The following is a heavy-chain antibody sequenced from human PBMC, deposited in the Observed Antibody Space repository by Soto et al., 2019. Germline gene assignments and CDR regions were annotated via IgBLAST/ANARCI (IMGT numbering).Heavy chain of an antibody. CDR2: INAGNGNT. CDR1: GYTFTSYA. D-gene: IGHD2-21*02. V-gene: IGHV1-3*05. J-gene: IGHJ4*02. CDR3: AGSIVVVTALDY. Sequence: QVQLVQSGAEEKKPGASVKVSCKASGYTFTSYAMHWVRQAPGQRLEWMGWINAGNGNTKYSRKFQGRVTITRDTSASTAYMELSSLRSEDTAVYYCAGSIVVVTALDYWGQGTLVTVSS.